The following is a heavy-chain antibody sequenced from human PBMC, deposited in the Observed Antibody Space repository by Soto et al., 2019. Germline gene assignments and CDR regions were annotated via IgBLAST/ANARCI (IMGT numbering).Heavy chain of an antibody. D-gene: IGHD5-18*01. CDR2: ISGSDSA. CDR1: GFTFSSYA. J-gene: IGHJ4*02. Sequence: EVQLLESGGGLVQPGGSLRLSCAASGFTFSSYAMSWVRQAPGKGLEWVSTISGSDSAYYADSVKGRLTVSRDNSKNTLYLQMNSLRPEDTAVYYCAKPANRWIQQYYFDYWGQGTLVTVSS. V-gene: IGHV3-23*01. CDR3: AKPANRWIQQYYFDY.